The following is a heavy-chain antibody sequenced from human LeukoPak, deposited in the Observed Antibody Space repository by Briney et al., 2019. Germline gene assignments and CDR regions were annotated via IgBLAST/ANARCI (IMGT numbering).Heavy chain of an antibody. CDR1: GFTFSNYW. CDR3: VRGRGWLHDY. D-gene: IGHD5-24*01. J-gene: IGHJ4*02. Sequence: GGSLRLSCAASGFTFSNYWMSWVRQAPGKGLEWVANIKQGGSEMHSGDSVKGRFTISRDDAKNSLYLQMSSLRADDTAIYYCVRGRGWLHDYWGQGTLVTVSS. CDR2: IKQGGSEM. V-gene: IGHV3-7*01.